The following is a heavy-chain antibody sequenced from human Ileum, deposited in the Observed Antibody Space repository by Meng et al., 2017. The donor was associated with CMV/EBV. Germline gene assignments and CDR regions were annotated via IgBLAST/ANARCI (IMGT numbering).Heavy chain of an antibody. V-gene: IGHV1-2*02. CDR2: INPNSGGT. Sequence: GQLVELGAEVKKPGASVKVSCKASGYTFTGYFLHWVRQAPGQGLEWMGWINPNSGGTNYAQKFQGRVTMSRDTSTSTAYMDLSNLRSDDTAMYYCARGDDFGSGRKRYFDLWGRGTLVTVSS. D-gene: IGHD3-3*01. CDR1: GYTFTGYF. CDR3: ARGDDFGSGRKRYFDL. J-gene: IGHJ2*01.